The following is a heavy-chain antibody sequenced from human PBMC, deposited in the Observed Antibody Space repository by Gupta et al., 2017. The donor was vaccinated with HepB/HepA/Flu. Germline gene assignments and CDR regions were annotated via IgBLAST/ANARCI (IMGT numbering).Heavy chain of an antibody. V-gene: IGHV3-15*01. CDR1: GFTFSTAW. J-gene: IGHJ6*03. CDR3: TRGVCTDTKCYYYMDV. CDR2: IKSKREGGTE. D-gene: IGHD2-8*02. Sequence: EVQLVASGGGLVKPGGSRRLSCAASGFTFSTAWLSWVRQAPGKGLGWVGRIKSKREGGTEEYAEPVKGRFTISRDDSKDTLYLQMNSLEFEDTAVYYCTRGVCTDTKCYYYMDVWGKGTTVTVSS.